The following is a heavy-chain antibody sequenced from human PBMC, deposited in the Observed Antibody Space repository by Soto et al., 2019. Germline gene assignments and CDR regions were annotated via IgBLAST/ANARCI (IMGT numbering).Heavy chain of an antibody. V-gene: IGHV3-30-3*01. D-gene: IGHD1-1*01. CDR3: AKASSGGWNQIFDY. Sequence: GGSLRLSCAASGFTFSSYAMHWVRQAPGKGLEWVAVISYDGSNKYYADSVKGRFTISRDNSKNTLYLQMNSLRAEDTAVYYCAKASSGGWNQIFDYWGQGTLVTVSS. CDR2: ISYDGSNK. CDR1: GFTFSSYA. J-gene: IGHJ4*02.